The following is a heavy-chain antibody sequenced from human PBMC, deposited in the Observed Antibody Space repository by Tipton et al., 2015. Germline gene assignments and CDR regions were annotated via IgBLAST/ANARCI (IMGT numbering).Heavy chain of an antibody. Sequence: SLRLSCAASGLTVSSNYMSWVRQAPGKGLEWVSVIYSGGSTYYADSVKGRFTISRDNSKNTLYLQMNSLRAEDTAVYYCARLVGVGSYYFDYWGQGTLVTVSS. CDR1: GLTVSSNY. D-gene: IGHD2-15*01. V-gene: IGHV3-53*01. CDR2: IYSGGST. CDR3: ARLVGVGSYYFDY. J-gene: IGHJ4*02.